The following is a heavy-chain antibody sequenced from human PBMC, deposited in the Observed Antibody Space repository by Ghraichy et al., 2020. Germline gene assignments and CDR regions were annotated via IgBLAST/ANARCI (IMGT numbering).Heavy chain of an antibody. V-gene: IGHV3-7*01. J-gene: IGHJ3*02. Sequence: GGSLRLSCAASGFTFSSYWMSWVRQAPGKGLEWVANIKQDGSEKYYVDSVKGRFTISRDNAKNSLYLQMNSLRAEDTAVYYCARGVVLGRYDAFDIWGQGTMVTVSS. CDR2: IKQDGSEK. D-gene: IGHD2-21*01. CDR1: GFTFSSYW. CDR3: ARGVVLGRYDAFDI.